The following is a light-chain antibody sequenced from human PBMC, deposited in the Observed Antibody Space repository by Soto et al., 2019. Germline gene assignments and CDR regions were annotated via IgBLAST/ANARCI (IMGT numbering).Light chain of an antibody. V-gene: IGLV2-23*01. CDR3: CSYAGSTTL. Sequence: QSALTQPASVSGSPGQSITISCTGTSSDVGSYNLVSWYQQHPGKALKLIIYEGSKRPSGISNRFSGSKSGNTASLTISGLQAEDEADYYCCSYAGSTTLFGGGTKLTVL. CDR2: EGS. CDR1: SSDVGSYNL. J-gene: IGLJ2*01.